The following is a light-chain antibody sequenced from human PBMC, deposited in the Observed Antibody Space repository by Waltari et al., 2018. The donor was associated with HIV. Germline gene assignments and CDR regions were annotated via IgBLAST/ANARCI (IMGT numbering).Light chain of an antibody. J-gene: IGLJ3*02. V-gene: IGLV2-8*01. Sequence: QSALTQPPSASGSPGQSVTISCTGTSSDVGGSKYVSWYQQHPGKAPKLRIYEVNKRPAGVPERFCCSKSANTASLTVSGLQADDEADYYCNSYAGSNNWVFGGGTKLTVL. CDR2: EVN. CDR1: SSDVGGSKY. CDR3: NSYAGSNNWV.